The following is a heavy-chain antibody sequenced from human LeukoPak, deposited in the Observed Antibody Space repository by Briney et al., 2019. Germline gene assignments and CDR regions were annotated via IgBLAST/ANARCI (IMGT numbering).Heavy chain of an antibody. CDR3: ATDTPSYYSYYGMDV. Sequence: GASVKVSCKVSGYTLTELSMHWVRQAPGKGLEWMGGFDPEDGETIYAQKFQGRVTMTEDTSTDTAYMELSSLRSEDTAVYYCATDTPSYYSYYGMDVWGQRTTVTVSS. J-gene: IGHJ6*02. V-gene: IGHV1-24*01. CDR1: GYTLTELS. CDR2: FDPEDGET. D-gene: IGHD2-15*01.